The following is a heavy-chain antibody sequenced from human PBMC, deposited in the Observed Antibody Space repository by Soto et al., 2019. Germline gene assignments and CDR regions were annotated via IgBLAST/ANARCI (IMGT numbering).Heavy chain of an antibody. D-gene: IGHD6-6*01. J-gene: IGHJ6*02. CDR3: AKESYSSSSYYYGMDV. Sequence: GVSLRLSYAASGFIFSSYGMHWVRQAPGEGLEWVAVMSFDGTNKYYADSVKGRFTISRDNSKHTLSLQMNSLRGEDTAVYYCAKESYSSSSYYYGMDVWGQGTTVTV. CDR2: MSFDGTNK. CDR1: GFIFSSYG. V-gene: IGHV3-30*18.